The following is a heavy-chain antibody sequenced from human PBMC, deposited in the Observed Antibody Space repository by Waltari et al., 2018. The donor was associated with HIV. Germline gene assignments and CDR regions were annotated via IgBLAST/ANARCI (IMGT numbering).Heavy chain of an antibody. J-gene: IGHJ4*02. CDR2: IYSGGST. D-gene: IGHD2-2*01. Sequence: EVQLVETGGGLIQPGGSLRLSCAASGFTVSSNYMSWVRQAPGKGLEWVSVIYSGGSTYYADSVKGRFTISRDNSKNTFYLQMNSLRAEDTAVYYCARAVFEFMPPHYWGQGTLVTVSS. CDR1: GFTVSSNY. V-gene: IGHV3-53*02. CDR3: ARAVFEFMPPHY.